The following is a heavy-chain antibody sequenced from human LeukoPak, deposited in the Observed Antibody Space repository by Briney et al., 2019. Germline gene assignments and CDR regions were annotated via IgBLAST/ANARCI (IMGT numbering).Heavy chain of an antibody. CDR3: ARERSGNFDY. CDR2: ISSSSSYI. CDR1: GFTFSSYS. D-gene: IGHD5-12*01. Sequence: GGSLRLSCAASGFTFSSYSMNWVRQAPGKGLEWVSSISSSSSYIYYADSVKGRFTISRDNAKNSLSLQVNSLRAEDTAVYYCARERSGNFDYWGQGTLVSVSS. J-gene: IGHJ4*02. V-gene: IGHV3-21*04.